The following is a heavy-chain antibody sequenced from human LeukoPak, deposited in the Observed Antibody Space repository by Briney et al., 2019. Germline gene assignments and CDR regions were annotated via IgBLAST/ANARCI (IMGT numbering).Heavy chain of an antibody. CDR3: ARTSSGWAPPQPAWYFDL. J-gene: IGHJ2*01. CDR1: GFTFSSYT. CDR2: ISSTSSYI. V-gene: IGHV3-21*01. Sequence: GGSLILSCAASGFTFSSYTMNWVRQAPGKGQEWVSYISSTSSYINYADSVKGRFTISRDNAKNSLYLQMNSLRAEDTAVYYCARTSSGWAPPQPAWYFDLWGRGTLVTVSS. D-gene: IGHD6-19*01.